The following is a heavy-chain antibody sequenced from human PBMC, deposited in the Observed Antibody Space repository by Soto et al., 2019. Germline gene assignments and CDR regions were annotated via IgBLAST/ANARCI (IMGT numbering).Heavy chain of an antibody. J-gene: IGHJ3*01. CDR3: ASDQINQNVFDF. CDR1: GVSISGYY. CDR2: MYISGST. Sequence: XETLSLTFSVAGVSISGYYWTWIRQTAGKGLEWIGRMYISGSTNYNPSLKSRATMSIDTSKNYFSLKLRSVTAADTAVYYCASDQINQNVFDFWGQGTMVTVSS. V-gene: IGHV4-4*07.